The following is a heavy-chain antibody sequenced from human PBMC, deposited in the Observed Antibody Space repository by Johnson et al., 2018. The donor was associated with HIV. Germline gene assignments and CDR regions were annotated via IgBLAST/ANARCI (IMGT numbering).Heavy chain of an antibody. CDR2: IRSNANSYAT. Sequence: VQLVESGGGLVQPGGSLKLSCAASGFTFSGSAMHWVRQASGTGLEWVGRIRSNANSYATAYAASVKGRFTISRDDSKNTAYLQMNSLKTEDTAVYYCTRHGGYDPRGYVGAFDIWGQGTVVTVS. V-gene: IGHV3-73*02. D-gene: IGHD5-12*01. J-gene: IGHJ3*02. CDR3: TRHGGYDPRGYVGAFDI. CDR1: GFTFSGSA.